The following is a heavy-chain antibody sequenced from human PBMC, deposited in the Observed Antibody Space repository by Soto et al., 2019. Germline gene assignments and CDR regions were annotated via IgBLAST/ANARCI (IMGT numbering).Heavy chain of an antibody. Sequence: EVQLVESGGGLVQPGGSLRLSCAASGFTFSSYWMSWVRQAPGKGPEWVANIKQDGSEKYYVDSVKGRFTISRDNAKNSLYLQMNSLRAEDTAVYYCARNGGYDYDGYWGQGTLVTVSS. CDR1: GFTFSSYW. J-gene: IGHJ4*02. V-gene: IGHV3-7*01. CDR2: IKQDGSEK. CDR3: ARNGGYDYDGY. D-gene: IGHD5-12*01.